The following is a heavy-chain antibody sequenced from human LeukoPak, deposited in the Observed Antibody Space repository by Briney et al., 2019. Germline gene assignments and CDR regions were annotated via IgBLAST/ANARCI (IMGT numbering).Heavy chain of an antibody. D-gene: IGHD6-19*01. V-gene: IGHV4-34*01. J-gene: IGHJ6*02. Sequence: PSETLSLTCAVYGGSFSGYYWSWIRQPPGKGLEWIGEINHSGSTNYNPSLKSRVTISVDTSKNQFSLKLSSVTAADTAVYYCARVYSSGWPNYYYYGMDVWGQGTTATVSS. CDR1: GGSFSGYY. CDR3: ARVYSSGWPNYYYYGMDV. CDR2: INHSGST.